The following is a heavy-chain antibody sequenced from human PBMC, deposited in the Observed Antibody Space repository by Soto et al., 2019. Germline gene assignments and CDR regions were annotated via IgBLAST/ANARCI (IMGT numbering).Heavy chain of an antibody. D-gene: IGHD6-13*01. Sequence: SETLSLTCTVSGGSISGYYWSWIRQPPGKGLEWIGYIYYSGSTNYNPSLKSRVTISVDTSKNQFSLKLSSVTAADTAVYYCARRKRTGYSSMYFDYWGQGTLVTVSS. CDR1: GGSISGYY. V-gene: IGHV4-59*08. CDR3: ARRKRTGYSSMYFDY. CDR2: IYYSGST. J-gene: IGHJ4*02.